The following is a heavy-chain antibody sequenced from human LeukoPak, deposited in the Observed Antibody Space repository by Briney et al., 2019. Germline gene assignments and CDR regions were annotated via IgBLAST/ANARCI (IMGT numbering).Heavy chain of an antibody. Sequence: GGSLRLSCAASGFTFISYAIHWVRQAPGKGLEWVAVISFHGTDSFYADSVKGRFTISRDNSKNTLYLQMSSLRAEDTAVYYCATRYCSGGSCYSGQGTLVTVSS. CDR1: GFTFISYA. CDR2: ISFHGTDS. D-gene: IGHD2-15*01. V-gene: IGHV3-30*04. J-gene: IGHJ4*02. CDR3: ATRYCSGGSCY.